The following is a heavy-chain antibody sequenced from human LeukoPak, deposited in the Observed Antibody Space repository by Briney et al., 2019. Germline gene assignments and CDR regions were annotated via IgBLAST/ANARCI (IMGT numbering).Heavy chain of an antibody. CDR2: IFTSGST. CDR3: ARRWGIAAAGIDY. V-gene: IGHV4-61*02. Sequence: PSETLSLTCTVSGGSISSGSYYWNWIRQPAGKGLEWIGRIFTSGSTNYNPSLKSRVTISVDTSKNQFSLKLSSVTAADTAVYYCARRWGIAAAGIDYWGQGTLVTVSS. J-gene: IGHJ4*02. D-gene: IGHD6-13*01. CDR1: GGSISSGSYY.